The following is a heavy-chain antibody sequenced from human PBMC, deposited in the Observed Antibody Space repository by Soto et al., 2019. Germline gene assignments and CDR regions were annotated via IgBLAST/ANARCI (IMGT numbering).Heavy chain of an antibody. CDR1: GYTFTSYG. CDR3: ARAHRRIAVAGIDY. D-gene: IGHD6-19*01. Sequence: GASVKVSCKASGYTFTSYGISWVRQSPGQGLEWMGWISAYNGNTNYAQKLQGRVTMTTDTSTSTAYMELRSLRSDDTAVYYCARAHRRIAVAGIDYWGQGTLVTVSS. CDR2: ISAYNGNT. V-gene: IGHV1-18*01. J-gene: IGHJ4*02.